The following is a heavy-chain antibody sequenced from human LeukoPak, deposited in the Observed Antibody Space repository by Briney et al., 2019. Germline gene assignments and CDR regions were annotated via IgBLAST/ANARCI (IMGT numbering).Heavy chain of an antibody. Sequence: VASVKVSCKASGYTFTGYYMHWVRQAPGQGLEWMGWISAYNGNTNYAQKLQGRVTMTTDTSTSTAYMELRSLRSDDTAVYYCARDRAAKGPWRDAFDIWGQGTMVTVSS. CDR3: ARDRAAKGPWRDAFDI. CDR1: GYTFTGYY. D-gene: IGHD6-13*01. J-gene: IGHJ3*02. V-gene: IGHV1-18*04. CDR2: ISAYNGNT.